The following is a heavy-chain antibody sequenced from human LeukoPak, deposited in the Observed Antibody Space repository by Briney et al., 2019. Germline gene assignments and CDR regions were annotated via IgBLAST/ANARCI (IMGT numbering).Heavy chain of an antibody. V-gene: IGHV3-74*01. CDR3: ARDGFSSSWYGRALDY. Sequence: GGSLRLSCAASGFTFRSYWMHWVRQAPGKGLVWVSRINSDGSSRSYADSVKGRFTISRDNAKNTLHLQMNGLRAEDTAVYYCARDGFSSSWYGRALDYWGQGTLVTVSS. CDR2: INSDGSSR. CDR1: GFTFRSYW. D-gene: IGHD6-13*01. J-gene: IGHJ4*02.